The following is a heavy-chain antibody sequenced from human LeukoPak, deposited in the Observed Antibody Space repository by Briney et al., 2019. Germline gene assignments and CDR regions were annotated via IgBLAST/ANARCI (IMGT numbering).Heavy chain of an antibody. V-gene: IGHV1-69*04. CDR3: ARDYRYYYDSSGYYRPLDY. CDR1: GSTFSSYA. Sequence: ASVKVSCKASGSTFSSYAISWVRQAPGQGLEWMGRIIPILGIANYAQKFQGRVTITADKSTSTAYMELSSLRSGDTAVYYCARDYRYYYDSSGYYRPLDYWGQGTLVTVSS. D-gene: IGHD3-22*01. J-gene: IGHJ4*02. CDR2: IIPILGIA.